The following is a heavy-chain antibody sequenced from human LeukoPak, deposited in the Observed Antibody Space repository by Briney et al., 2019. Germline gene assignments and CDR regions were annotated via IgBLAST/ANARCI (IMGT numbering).Heavy chain of an antibody. CDR2: INHSGST. CDR3: ARGPPWYYNY. Sequence: SETLSLTCAVYGGSFSGYYWSWIRQPPGKGLEWIGEINHSGSTNYNPSLNGRVTISVDTSKNQFSLKLSSVTAADTAVYYCARGPPWYYNYWGQGTLVTVSS. CDR1: GGSFSGYY. V-gene: IGHV4-34*01. D-gene: IGHD3-10*01. J-gene: IGHJ4*02.